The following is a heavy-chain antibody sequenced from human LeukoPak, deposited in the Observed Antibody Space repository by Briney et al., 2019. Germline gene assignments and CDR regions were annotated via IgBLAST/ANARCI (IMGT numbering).Heavy chain of an antibody. CDR2: IRSKAYGGTT. J-gene: IGHJ4*02. V-gene: IGHV3-49*04. D-gene: IGHD2-2*01. Sequence: QPGGSLRLSCTASGFTFGDYAMSWVRQAPGKGLEWVGFIRSKAYGGTTEYAASVKGRFTISRDDSKSIAYLQMNSLKTEDTAVYYCTRDSFHRGTSCYLFDYWGQGTLVTVSS. CDR1: GFTFGDYA. CDR3: TRDSFHRGTSCYLFDY.